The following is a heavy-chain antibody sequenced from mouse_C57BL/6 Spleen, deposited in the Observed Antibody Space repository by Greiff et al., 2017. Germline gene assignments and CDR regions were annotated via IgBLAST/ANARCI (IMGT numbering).Heavy chain of an antibody. CDR2: IYPGSGNT. V-gene: IGHV1-66*01. CDR3: ARGDYDVKDAMDY. J-gene: IGHJ4*01. D-gene: IGHD2-4*01. Sequence: QVQLQQSGPELVKPGASVKISCKASGYSFTSYYIHWVKQRPGQGLEWIGWIYPGSGNTKYNEKFKGKATLTADTSSSTAYMQLSSLTSEDSAVYYCARGDYDVKDAMDYWGQGTSVTVSS. CDR1: GYSFTSYY.